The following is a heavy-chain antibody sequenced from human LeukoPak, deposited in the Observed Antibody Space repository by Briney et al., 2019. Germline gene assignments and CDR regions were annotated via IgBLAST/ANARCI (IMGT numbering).Heavy chain of an antibody. J-gene: IGHJ5*02. V-gene: IGHV4-38-2*01. D-gene: IGHD4-11*01. CDR1: GYSISSGYY. CDR3: ARTGKQTTVLNWFDP. Sequence: PSQTLSLTCAVSGYSISSGYYRGWTRQPPGKGLEWIGSIYHSGSTYYNPSLKSRVTISVDTSKNQFSLKLSSVTAGDTSVYYCARTGKQTTVLNWFDPWGQGTLVTVSS. CDR2: IYHSGST.